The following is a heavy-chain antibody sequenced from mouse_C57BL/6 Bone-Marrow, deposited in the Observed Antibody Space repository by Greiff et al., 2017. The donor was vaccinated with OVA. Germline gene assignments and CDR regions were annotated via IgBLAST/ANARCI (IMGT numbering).Heavy chain of an antibody. CDR3: AREGDHYYAMDY. CDR1: GYTFTSYG. Sequence: VQVVESGAELARPGASVKLSCKASGYTFTSYGISWVKQRTGQGLEWIGEIYPRSGNTYYNEKFKGKATLTADKSSSTAYMELRSLTSEDSAVYFCAREGDHYYAMDYWGQGTSVTVSS. D-gene: IGHD3-3*01. CDR2: IYPRSGNT. V-gene: IGHV1-81*01. J-gene: IGHJ4*01.